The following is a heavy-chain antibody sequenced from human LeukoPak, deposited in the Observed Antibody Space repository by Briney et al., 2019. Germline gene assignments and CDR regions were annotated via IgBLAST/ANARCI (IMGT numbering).Heavy chain of an antibody. CDR1: GGSISSYY. D-gene: IGHD4-17*01. CDR3: ARERAVTTYYYFDY. CDR2: IYYSGST. Sequence: SETLSLTCTVSGGSISSYYWSWIRQPPGKGLEWIGYIYYSGSTNYNPSLKSRVTISVDTSKNQFSLKLSSVTAADTAVYYCARERAVTTYYYFDYWGQGTLVTVSS. V-gene: IGHV4-59*01. J-gene: IGHJ4*02.